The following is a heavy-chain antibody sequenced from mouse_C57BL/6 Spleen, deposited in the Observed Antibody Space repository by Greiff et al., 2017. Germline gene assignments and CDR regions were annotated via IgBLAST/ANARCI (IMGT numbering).Heavy chain of an antibody. CDR3: ARGVYYGNYEDAMDY. D-gene: IGHD2-1*01. Sequence: QVQLQQSGAELVRPGTSVKMSCKASGYTFTNYWIGWAKQRPGHGLEWIGDIYPGGGYTNYNEKFKGKATLTADKSSSTAYMQFSSLTSEDSAIYYCARGVYYGNYEDAMDYWGQGTSVTVSS. V-gene: IGHV1-63*01. CDR2: IYPGGGYT. CDR1: GYTFTNYW. J-gene: IGHJ4*01.